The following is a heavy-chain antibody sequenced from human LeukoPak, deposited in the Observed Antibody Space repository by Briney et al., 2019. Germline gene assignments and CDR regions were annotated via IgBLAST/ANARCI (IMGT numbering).Heavy chain of an antibody. D-gene: IGHD6-13*01. V-gene: IGHV1-2*02. Sequence: ASVTVSFKASGYTFTVYYMHWVRQAPGQGLEWMGWINPNSGGTNYAQKFQGRVTMTRDTSISTAYMELSRLRSDDTAVYYCARAIQYSSSWYFDYWGQGTLVTVSS. CDR1: GYTFTVYY. CDR2: INPNSGGT. J-gene: IGHJ4*02. CDR3: ARAIQYSSSWYFDY.